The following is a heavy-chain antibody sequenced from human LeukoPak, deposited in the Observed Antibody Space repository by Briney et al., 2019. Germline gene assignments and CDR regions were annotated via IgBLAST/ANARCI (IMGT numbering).Heavy chain of an antibody. Sequence: GGSLRLSCAASGFTFSSYEMNWVRQAPGKGLEWVSSISSSSSYIYYADSVKGRFTISRDNAKNSLYLQMNSLRAEDTAVYYCASSLLYSAYYFAEYWGQGTLVTVSS. V-gene: IGHV3-21*01. D-gene: IGHD5-12*01. CDR1: GFTFSSYE. J-gene: IGHJ4*02. CDR2: ISSSSSYI. CDR3: ASSLLYSAYYFAEY.